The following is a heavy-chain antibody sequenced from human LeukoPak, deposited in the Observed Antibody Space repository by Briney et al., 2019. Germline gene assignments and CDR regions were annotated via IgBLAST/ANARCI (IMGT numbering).Heavy chain of an antibody. D-gene: IGHD6-13*01. CDR3: AVNPPGYSSSWSAG. CDR1: GGSFSGYY. J-gene: IGHJ4*02. V-gene: IGHV4-34*01. CDR2: INHSGST. Sequence: SETLSLTCAVYGGSFSGYYWSCIRQPPGKGLEWIGEINHSGSTNYNPSLKSRVTISVDTSKNQFSLKLSSVTAADTAVYYCAVNPPGYSSSWSAGWGQGTLVTVSS.